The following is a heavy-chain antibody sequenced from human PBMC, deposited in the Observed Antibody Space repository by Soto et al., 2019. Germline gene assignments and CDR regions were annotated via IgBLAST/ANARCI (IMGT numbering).Heavy chain of an antibody. V-gene: IGHV4-39*01. D-gene: IGHD2-2*01. CDR1: GDSISNSRFY. J-gene: IGHJ4*02. CDR3: ARHVVPAANYFAY. Sequence: SGTLSLTCSVSGDSISNSRFYWAWIRQPPGEGLEWIGSIYHTGNAYYNPSLKSRVTISVDTSKNQFSLKLSSVTVADAAVYYCARHVVPAANYFAYWGQGTLVTVSS. CDR2: IYHTGNA.